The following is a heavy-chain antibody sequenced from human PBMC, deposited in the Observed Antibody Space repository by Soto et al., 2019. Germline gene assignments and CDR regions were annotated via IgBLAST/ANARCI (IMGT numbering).Heavy chain of an antibody. CDR2: IYWDDDK. D-gene: IGHD6-25*01. Sequence: QITLKESGPTLVKPTQTLTLTCTFSGFSLSTSGVGVGWIRQPPGKALEWLALIYWDDDKRYSPSLKSRLTXNKDTSKHQLVLTMTNMDPVDKATYYCAHRAAWFDPWGQGTLVTVSS. J-gene: IGHJ5*02. CDR1: GFSLSTSGVG. CDR3: AHRAAWFDP. V-gene: IGHV2-5*02.